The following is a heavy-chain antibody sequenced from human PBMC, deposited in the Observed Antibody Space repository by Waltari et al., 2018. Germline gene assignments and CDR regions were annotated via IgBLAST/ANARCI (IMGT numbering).Heavy chain of an antibody. CDR2: INHSGST. V-gene: IGHV4-34*01. CDR3: ARRVAAAGRRGYFDL. Sequence: QVQLQQWGAGLLKPSETLSLTCAVYGGSFSGYYWSWIRQPPGKGLEWIGEINHSGSTNYNPALKSRVTRSVDTSKNQFSLKLSSVTAADTAVYYCARRVAAAGRRGYFDLWGRGTLVTVSS. D-gene: IGHD6-13*01. CDR1: GGSFSGYY. J-gene: IGHJ2*01.